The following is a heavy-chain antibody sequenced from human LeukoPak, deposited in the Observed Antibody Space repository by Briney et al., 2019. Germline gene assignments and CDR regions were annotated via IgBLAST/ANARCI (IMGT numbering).Heavy chain of an antibody. Sequence: SETLSLTCTVSGGSTINTNYHWAWIRQPPGKGLVWIGNLYYSGSTYYNPSLKSRVTMSVDTSNNQFSLNVNSVTAADTALYYCARQRSGSSWTDSWGQGTLVTVSS. V-gene: IGHV4-39*01. CDR2: LYYSGST. CDR1: GGSTINTNYH. D-gene: IGHD6-13*01. J-gene: IGHJ5*01. CDR3: ARQRSGSSWTDS.